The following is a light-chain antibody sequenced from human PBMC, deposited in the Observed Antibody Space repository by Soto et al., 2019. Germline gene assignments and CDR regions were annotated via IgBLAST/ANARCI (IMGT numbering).Light chain of an antibody. Sequence: QSVLTQPPSVSAAPGQKVTISCSGSSSNIGIKSVSWYQQLPRTAPKLLIYDNNDRPSGIPDRFSGSKSGTSATLAITGLQAGDEADYYCGTWDDSRSAVVFGGGTKVTVL. CDR1: SSNIGIKS. CDR3: GTWDDSRSAVV. J-gene: IGLJ2*01. CDR2: DNN. V-gene: IGLV1-51*01.